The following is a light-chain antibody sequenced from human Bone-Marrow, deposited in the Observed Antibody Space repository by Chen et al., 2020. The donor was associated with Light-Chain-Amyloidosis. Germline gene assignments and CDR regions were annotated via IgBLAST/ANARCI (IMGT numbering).Light chain of an antibody. CDR3: QVWDRSSDRPV. CDR1: NIGSTS. V-gene: IGLV3-21*02. Sequence: YVLTPPSPVPVAPGHAATLACGGNNIGSTSVHWYQQTPGQAPLLVVYDDSDRPSGIPERLSGSNSGNTATLTISRVEAGDEADYYCQVWDRSSDRPVFGGGTKLTVL. CDR2: DDS. J-gene: IGLJ3*02.